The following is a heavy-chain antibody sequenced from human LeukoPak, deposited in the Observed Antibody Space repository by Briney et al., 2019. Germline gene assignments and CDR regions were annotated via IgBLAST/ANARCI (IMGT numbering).Heavy chain of an antibody. CDR2: ISGSGGST. D-gene: IGHD6-13*01. J-gene: IGHJ4*02. Sequence: GGSLRLSYAASGFTFSSYVMSWVRQAPGKGLEWVSAISGSGGSTYYADSVKGRFTTSRDNSKNTLYVQMNSLRAEDTAVYYCAGSSSWYRQGDYWGQGTLVTVSS. V-gene: IGHV3-23*01. CDR1: GFTFSSYV. CDR3: AGSSSWYRQGDY.